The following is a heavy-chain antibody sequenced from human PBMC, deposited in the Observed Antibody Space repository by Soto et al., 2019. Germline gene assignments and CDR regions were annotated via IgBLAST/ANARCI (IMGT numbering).Heavy chain of an antibody. CDR3: ARIVAGDYVWFDP. V-gene: IGHV5-10-1*01. D-gene: IGHD4-17*01. CDR2: IDPSDSYT. Sequence: GESLKISCKGSGYSFSSYWITWVRQMPGKGLEWMGTIDPSDSYTNYSPSFQGHVTISDDKSISTAYLQWSSLKASDTAMYYCARIVAGDYVWFDPWGQGTLVTVSS. J-gene: IGHJ5*02. CDR1: GYSFSSYW.